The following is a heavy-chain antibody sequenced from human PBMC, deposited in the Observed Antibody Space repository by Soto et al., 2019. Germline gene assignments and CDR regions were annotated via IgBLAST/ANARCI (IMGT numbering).Heavy chain of an antibody. V-gene: IGHV3-30*18. D-gene: IGHD1-1*01. CDR2: ISYAGSNK. CDR3: AKGRNYIAIVEMATTGMDV. CDR1: GFTFTTFG. J-gene: IGHJ6*02. Sequence: QVQLVESGGGVVQPGRSLRLSCEASGFTFTTFGIHWVRQAPGKGLEWVAVISYAGSNKYIADPFRGRFTISRDNSNTMVYLQMNSLPPEDTAVYYCAKGRNYIAIVEMATTGMDVWGQGTTVTASS.